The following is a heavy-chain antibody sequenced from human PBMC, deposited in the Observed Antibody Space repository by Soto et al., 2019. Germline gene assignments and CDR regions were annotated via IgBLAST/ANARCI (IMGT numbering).Heavy chain of an antibody. CDR2: IYPGDSDT. V-gene: IGHV5-51*01. CDR3: ATRPCSGGSCYSSYYGMDV. J-gene: IGHJ6*02. Sequence: GESLTISFKGSGYSFTSPWICWVRQMPVNGLEWMGIIYPGDSDTRYSPSFQGQVTISADKSISPAYLQWSIVKASDAAMYYCATRPCSGGSCYSSYYGMDVLGQGTTVTFSS. CDR1: GYSFTSPW. D-gene: IGHD2-15*01.